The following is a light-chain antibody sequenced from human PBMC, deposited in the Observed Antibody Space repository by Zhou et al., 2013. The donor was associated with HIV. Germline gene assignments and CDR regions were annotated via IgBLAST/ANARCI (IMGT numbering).Light chain of an antibody. V-gene: IGKV1-39*01. Sequence: DIEMTQSPSSLSASVGDRVTITCRASQSISRYLNWYQQKPGKAPKLLIYDASSVQGGVPSRFTGSGSGTDFTLTISSLQPEDFATYYCQQSYGSLLTFGQGTRLDI. CDR1: QSISRY. J-gene: IGKJ5*01. CDR3: QQSYGSLLT. CDR2: DAS.